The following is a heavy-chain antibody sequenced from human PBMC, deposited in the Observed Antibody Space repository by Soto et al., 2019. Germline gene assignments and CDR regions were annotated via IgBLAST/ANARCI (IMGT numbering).Heavy chain of an antibody. CDR3: ARGGGYPGNNYYYYYMDV. Sequence: ASVKVSCKASGYTFTGYYMHWVRQAPGQGLEWMGWINPNSGGTNYAQKFQGWVTMTRDTSISTAYMELSRLRSDDTAVYYCARGGGYPGNNYYYYYMDVWGKGTTVTVSS. J-gene: IGHJ6*03. D-gene: IGHD5-12*01. V-gene: IGHV1-2*04. CDR1: GYTFTGYY. CDR2: INPNSGGT.